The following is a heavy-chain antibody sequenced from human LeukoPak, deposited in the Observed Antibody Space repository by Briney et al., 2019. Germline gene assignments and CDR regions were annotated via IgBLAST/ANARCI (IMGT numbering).Heavy chain of an antibody. J-gene: IGHJ5*02. D-gene: IGHD3-10*01. V-gene: IGHV4-61*02. Sequence: SETLSLTCTVSGGSISSGSYYWGWLRQPAGKGLEWLGRIYTSGSTNFNPSLKSRVTISVNTSKNQFSLKLSSVTAADTAVYYCARDFGFTMVRGVIIGGIWFDPWGQGTLVTVSS. CDR2: IYTSGST. CDR1: GGSISSGSYY. CDR3: ARDFGFTMVRGVIIGGIWFDP.